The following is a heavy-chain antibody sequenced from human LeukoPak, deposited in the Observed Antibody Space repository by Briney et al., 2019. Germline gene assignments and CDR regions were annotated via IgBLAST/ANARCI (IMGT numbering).Heavy chain of an antibody. CDR1: GFTFSSYA. D-gene: IGHD6-13*01. Sequence: PGGSLRLSCAASGFTFSSYAMSWVRQAPGKGLEWVSAISSSGGSTDYADSVKGRFTVSRDNSKNTLYLQMNSLRAEDTAVYYCASPSIIAALGTNHWGQGTLVTVSS. CDR3: ASPSIIAALGTNH. V-gene: IGHV3-23*01. J-gene: IGHJ4*02. CDR2: ISSSGGST.